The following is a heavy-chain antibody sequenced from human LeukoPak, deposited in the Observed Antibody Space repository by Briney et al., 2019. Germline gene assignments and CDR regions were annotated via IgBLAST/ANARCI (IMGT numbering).Heavy chain of an antibody. Sequence: GGSLRLSCAASGFTFSSYSMNWVRQAPGKGLVWVSSISSSSSYIYYADSVKGRFTISRDNAKNSLYLQMNSLRAEDTAVYYCAREFTADYFDAFDIWGQGTMVTVSS. CDR3: AREFTADYFDAFDI. CDR1: GFTFSSYS. V-gene: IGHV3-21*01. D-gene: IGHD2/OR15-2a*01. CDR2: ISSSSSYI. J-gene: IGHJ3*02.